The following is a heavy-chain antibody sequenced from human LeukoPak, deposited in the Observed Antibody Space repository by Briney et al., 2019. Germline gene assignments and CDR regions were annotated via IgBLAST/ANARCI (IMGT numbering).Heavy chain of an antibody. CDR2: IYYTGSA. CDR1: GDSISNNY. J-gene: IGHJ4*02. D-gene: IGHD4/OR15-4a*01. V-gene: IGHV4-59*08. CDR3: ARRSRSANDY. Sequence: PSETLSLTCPVSGDSISNNYWSWIRQPPGKGLEWIGYIYYTGSAIYNPSLRSRVTISVDTSKNQFSLKVNSVTAADTAVYYCARRSRSANDYWGQGTLVTVSS.